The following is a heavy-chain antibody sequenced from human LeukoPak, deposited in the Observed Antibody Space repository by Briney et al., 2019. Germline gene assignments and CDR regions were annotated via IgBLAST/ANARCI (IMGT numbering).Heavy chain of an antibody. CDR3: AKDGQPSTRSYLCTNGICYEDY. V-gene: IGHV3-21*04. CDR2: ISSSSSYI. Sequence: PGGSLRLSCAASGFTFSSYSMNWVRQAPGKGLEWVSSISSSSSYIYYADSVKGRFTISRDNAKNSLYLQMNSLRAEDTAVYYCAKDGQPSTRSYLCTNGICYEDYWGQGTLVTVSS. J-gene: IGHJ4*02. CDR1: GFTFSSYS. D-gene: IGHD2-8*01.